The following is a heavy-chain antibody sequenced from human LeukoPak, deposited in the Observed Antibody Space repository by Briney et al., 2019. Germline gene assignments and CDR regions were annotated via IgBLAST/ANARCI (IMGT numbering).Heavy chain of an antibody. V-gene: IGHV1-58*02. Sequence: SVKVSCKASGFTFTSSAMQWVRQARGQRLEWIGWIVVGSSNTNYAQKFQERVTITRDMSTSTAYMELSSLRSEDTAVYYCAAVVYYDSSGYYATPFDYWGQGTLVTVSS. CDR1: GFTFTSSA. CDR2: IVVGSSNT. J-gene: IGHJ4*02. D-gene: IGHD3-22*01. CDR3: AAVVYYDSSGYYATPFDY.